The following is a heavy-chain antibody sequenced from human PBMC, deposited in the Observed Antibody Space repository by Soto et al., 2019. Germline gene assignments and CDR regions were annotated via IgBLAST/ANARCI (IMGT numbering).Heavy chain of an antibody. Sequence: GEPLKISCNGSGYSFTIYWISWVRQMPGKGLEWMGRIDPSDSYTNYSPSFQGHVTISADKSISAAYLQWSSLKASDTAMYYCARFSSVVVPAAMLAYYGMDVWGQGTTVTVSS. D-gene: IGHD2-2*01. CDR1: GYSFTIYW. CDR2: IDPSDSYT. CDR3: ARFSSVVVPAAMLAYYGMDV. V-gene: IGHV5-10-1*01. J-gene: IGHJ6*02.